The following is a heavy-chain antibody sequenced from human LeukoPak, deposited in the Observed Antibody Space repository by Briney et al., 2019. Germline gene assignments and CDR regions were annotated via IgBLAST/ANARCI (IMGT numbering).Heavy chain of an antibody. J-gene: IGHJ4*02. Sequence: GGSLRLSCAASGFTFSDYEMNWVRQAPGKGLEWVSYISSSGRTTYYADSVKGRFTISRDNAKNSLYLQMNSLRAEDTAVYYCARGGYGSSWGQGTLVTVSS. V-gene: IGHV3-48*03. CDR2: ISSSGRTT. D-gene: IGHD5-18*01. CDR3: ARGGYGSS. CDR1: GFTFSDYE.